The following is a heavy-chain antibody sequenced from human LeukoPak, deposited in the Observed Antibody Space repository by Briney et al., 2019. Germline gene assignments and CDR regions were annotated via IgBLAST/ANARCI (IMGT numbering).Heavy chain of an antibody. CDR1: GYTFTGYY. V-gene: IGHV1-2*04. Sequence: ASVKVSCKASGYTFTGYYMHWVRQAPGQGLEWMGWINPNSGGTNCAQKFQGWVTMTRDTSISTAYMELSRLRSDDTAVYYCARGSGASGIYGMDVWGQGTTVTVSS. J-gene: IGHJ6*02. CDR3: ARGSGASGIYGMDV. D-gene: IGHD3-10*01. CDR2: INPNSGGT.